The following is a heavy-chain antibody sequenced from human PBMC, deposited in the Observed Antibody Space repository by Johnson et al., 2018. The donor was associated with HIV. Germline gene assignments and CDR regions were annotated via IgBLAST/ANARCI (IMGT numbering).Heavy chain of an antibody. V-gene: IGHV3-11*04. D-gene: IGHD4-17*01. CDR2: ISSSGSII. CDR3: ARDSTPWGGDYVGYAFDI. Sequence: QEQLVESGGGLVKPGGSLRLSCAASGFSFSDYYMSWIRQAPGKGLESVSYISSSGSIISYADSVKGRFTISRDNAKKSLYLQMNSLRAEDTAVYYCARDSTPWGGDYVGYAFDIWGQGTMVTVSS. CDR1: GFSFSDYY. J-gene: IGHJ3*02.